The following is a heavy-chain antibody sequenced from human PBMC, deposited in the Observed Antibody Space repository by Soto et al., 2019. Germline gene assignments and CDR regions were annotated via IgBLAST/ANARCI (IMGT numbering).Heavy chain of an antibody. CDR2: IYYSGST. Sequence: SETLSLTCTVSGGSISSCDYYWSWIRQPPGKGLEWIGYIYYSGSTYYNPSLKSRVTISVDTSKNQFSLKLSSVTAADTAVYYCARVAGYYYYYGMDVCGQGTTVTVSS. J-gene: IGHJ6*02. CDR3: ARVAGYYYYYGMDV. D-gene: IGHD6-19*01. CDR1: GGSISSCDYY. V-gene: IGHV4-30-4*01.